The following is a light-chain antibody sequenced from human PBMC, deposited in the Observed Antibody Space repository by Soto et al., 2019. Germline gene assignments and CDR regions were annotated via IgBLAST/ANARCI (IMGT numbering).Light chain of an antibody. CDR2: WAS. CDR1: QSRLWSTNNKNY. CDR3: QQYQRLPET. J-gene: IGKJ2*01. Sequence: DVVMTQSPDSLAVSLGERATIKCKSGQSRLWSTNNKNYLAWYQQKPGQPPKLLISWASTRESGVPDRVSGSGSETDFTLTISSLQAEDVAVYYCQQYQRLPETFGQGTRLEIK. V-gene: IGKV4-1*01.